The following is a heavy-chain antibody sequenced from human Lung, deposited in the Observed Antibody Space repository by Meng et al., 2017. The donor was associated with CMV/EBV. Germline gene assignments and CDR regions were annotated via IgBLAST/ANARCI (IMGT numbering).Heavy chain of an antibody. D-gene: IGHD6-19*01. CDR3: ATESPGFSSSFDN. CDR2: ISSRSTYI. V-gene: IGHV3-21*01. CDR1: GITFNTYS. J-gene: IGHJ4*02. Sequence: EVQLVELGGGLGKPGGSLGLSGAASGITFNTYSMNWVRQPPGKGLEWVATISSRSTYIYYADLGKGRFTISRDNVQNFLYLQMNSLSAEDTAVYYCATESPGFSSSFDNWGQGTLVTVSS.